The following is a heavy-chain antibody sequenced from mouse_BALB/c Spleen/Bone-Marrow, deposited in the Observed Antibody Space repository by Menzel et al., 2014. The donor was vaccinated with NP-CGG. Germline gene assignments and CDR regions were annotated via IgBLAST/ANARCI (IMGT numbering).Heavy chain of an antibody. D-gene: IGHD1-1*01. CDR3: ARDFITTDAMDY. J-gene: IGHJ4*01. CDR1: GFTFSSYG. V-gene: IGHV5-6*01. CDR2: TNSGGSFT. Sequence: EVMLVESGGDLVKPGGSLKLSCAASGFTFSSYGMSWVRQTPDKRLEWIATTNSGGSFTYYPDSVKGRFTISRDNAKNTLYLQMSSLKSEDTAMYYCARDFITTDAMDYWGQGTSVTVSS.